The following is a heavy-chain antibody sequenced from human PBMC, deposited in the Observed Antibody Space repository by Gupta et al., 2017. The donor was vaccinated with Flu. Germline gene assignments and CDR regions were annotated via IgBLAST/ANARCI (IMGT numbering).Heavy chain of an antibody. CDR3: SRHAFGSQQPNEY. V-gene: IGHV4-59*08. Sequence: QEQLQESGPGPVKPSETVSLTCAVSGGFPNNYCWSWIRQPPGERLEWIGYFCHTGTDYNHLLRSRVTISIDTSKSLFSLQLRSVTAADTAIYYCSRHAFGSQQPNEYWGQGTLVTVSS. D-gene: IGHD6-13*01. CDR2: FCHTGT. CDR1: GGFPNNYC. J-gene: IGHJ4*02.